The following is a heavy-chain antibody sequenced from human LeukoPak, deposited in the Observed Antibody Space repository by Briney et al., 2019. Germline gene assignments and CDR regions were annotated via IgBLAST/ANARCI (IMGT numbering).Heavy chain of an antibody. J-gene: IGHJ4*02. D-gene: IGHD5-24*01. CDR3: ARDQGGGYNYYFDY. V-gene: IGHV3-21*01. CDR2: ISSSSSYI. CDR1: GFTFSSYS. Sequence: GGSLRLSCAASGFTFSSYSMNWVRQAPGRGLEWVSSISSSSSYIYYADSVKGRFTISRDNAKNSLYLQMNSLRAEDTAVYYCARDQGGGYNYYFDYWGQGTLVTVSS.